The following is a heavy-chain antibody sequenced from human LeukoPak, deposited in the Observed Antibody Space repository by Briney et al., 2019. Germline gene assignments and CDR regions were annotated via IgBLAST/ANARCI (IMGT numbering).Heavy chain of an antibody. D-gene: IGHD1-26*01. Sequence: SVKVSCKASGGTFSSYAISWVRQAPGQGLEWMGRIIPILGIANYAQKFQGRVTMTRNTSISTAYMELSSLRSEDTAVYYCARGYRGGSYYYFDYWGQGTLVTVSS. CDR3: ARGYRGGSYYYFDY. J-gene: IGHJ4*02. CDR1: GGTFSSYA. V-gene: IGHV1-69*04. CDR2: IIPILGIA.